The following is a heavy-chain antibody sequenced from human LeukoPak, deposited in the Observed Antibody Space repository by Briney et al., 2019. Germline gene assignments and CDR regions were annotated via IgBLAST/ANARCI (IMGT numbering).Heavy chain of an antibody. Sequence: GGSLRLCCAASGFTFSSYSMNWVRQAPGKGLEWVSSISSSSSYIYYADSVKGRFTISRDNAKNSLYLQMNSLRAEDTAVYYCARSFSSGWYFDYWGQGTLVTVSS. V-gene: IGHV3-21*01. CDR2: ISSSSSYI. J-gene: IGHJ4*02. D-gene: IGHD6-19*01. CDR3: ARSFSSGWYFDY. CDR1: GFTFSSYS.